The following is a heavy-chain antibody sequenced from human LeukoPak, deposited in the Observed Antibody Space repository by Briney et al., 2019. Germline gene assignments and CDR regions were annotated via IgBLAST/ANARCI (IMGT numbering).Heavy chain of an antibody. D-gene: IGHD3-22*01. Sequence: GGSLRLSCAASGFTFSSYGMHWVRQAPGKGLEWVAVISYDGSNKYYADSVKGRFTISRDNSKNTLYLQMNSLRAEDTAVYYCAKDVSYYYDSSGLNYWGQGTLVAVSS. J-gene: IGHJ4*02. CDR3: AKDVSYYYDSSGLNY. CDR2: ISYDGSNK. V-gene: IGHV3-30*18. CDR1: GFTFSSYG.